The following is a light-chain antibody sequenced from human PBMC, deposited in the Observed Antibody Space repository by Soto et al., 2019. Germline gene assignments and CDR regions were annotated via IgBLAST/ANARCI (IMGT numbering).Light chain of an antibody. CDR2: DVS. Sequence: QSALTQPASVSGSPGQSITISCTGTSSDVGGYNYVSWYQQHPGKAPKLMIYDVSNRPSGVSNRFSGSKSGNTASLTISGLQAEDEAYYYCSSYTISSTYVFGTGTKLTVL. CDR1: SSDVGGYNY. V-gene: IGLV2-14*01. J-gene: IGLJ1*01. CDR3: SSYTISSTYV.